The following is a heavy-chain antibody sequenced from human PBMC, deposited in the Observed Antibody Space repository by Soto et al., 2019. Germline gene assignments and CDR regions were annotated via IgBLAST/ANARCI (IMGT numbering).Heavy chain of an antibody. CDR2: INHSGST. J-gene: IGHJ4*02. V-gene: IGHV4-34*01. CDR1: GGSFSGYY. D-gene: IGHD3-3*01. CDR3: ASTFGMEWLSD. Sequence: SETLSLTCAVYGGSFSGYYWSWIRQPPGKGLEWIGEINHSGSTNYNPSLKSRVTISVDTSKNQFSLKLSSVTAADTAVYYCASTFGMEWLSDWGQGTLVTVSS.